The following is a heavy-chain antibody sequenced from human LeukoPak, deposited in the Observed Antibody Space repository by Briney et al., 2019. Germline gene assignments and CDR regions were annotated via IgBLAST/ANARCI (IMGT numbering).Heavy chain of an antibody. CDR3: ATDPYSSSYYYYYGMDV. Sequence: GASVKVSCKVSGYTLTELSMHWVRQAPGKGLEWMGGFDPEDGETIYAQKSQGRVTMTEDTSTDTAYMELSSLRSEDTAVYYCATDPYSSSYYYYYGMDVWGQGTTVTVSS. CDR1: GYTLTELS. J-gene: IGHJ6*02. D-gene: IGHD6-6*01. V-gene: IGHV1-24*01. CDR2: FDPEDGET.